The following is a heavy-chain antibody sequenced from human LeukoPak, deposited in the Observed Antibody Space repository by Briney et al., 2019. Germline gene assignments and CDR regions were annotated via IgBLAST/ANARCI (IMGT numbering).Heavy chain of an antibody. CDR1: GFTFDDYA. D-gene: IGHD5/OR15-5a*01. J-gene: IGHJ3*02. CDR2: ISWNSGSI. V-gene: IGHV3-9*03. CDR3: AKDKGSALRSAIGAFDI. Sequence: PGGSLRLSCAASGFTFDDYAMHWVRQAPGKGLEWVSGISWNSGSIGYADSVKGRFTISRDNAKNSLYLQMNSLRAEDMALYYCAKDKGSALRSAIGAFDIWGQGTMVTVSS.